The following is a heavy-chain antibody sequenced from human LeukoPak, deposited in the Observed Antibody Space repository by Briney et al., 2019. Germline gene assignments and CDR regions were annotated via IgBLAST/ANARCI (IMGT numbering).Heavy chain of an antibody. CDR1: GYTFTSYY. Sequence: ASVKVSCKASGYTFTSYYMHWVRQAPGQGLEWMGIINPSGGSTSYAQKFQGRVTMTRDTSTSTVYMELSSLRSEDTAIYYCAPQWELLRAFDYWGQGTLVTVSS. D-gene: IGHD1-26*01. V-gene: IGHV1-46*01. CDR2: INPSGGST. J-gene: IGHJ4*02. CDR3: APQWELLRAFDY.